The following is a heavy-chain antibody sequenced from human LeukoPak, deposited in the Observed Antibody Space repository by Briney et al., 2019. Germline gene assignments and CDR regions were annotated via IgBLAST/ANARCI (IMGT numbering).Heavy chain of an antibody. CDR1: GGSISSYY. Sequence: SETLSLTCTVSGGSISSYYWSWIRQPPGKGLEWIGYIYYSGSTNYNPSLKSRVTISVDTSKNQFSLKLSSVTPEDTAMYYCARGYSSSSEAFDIWGQGTMVIVSS. CDR3: ARGYSSSSEAFDI. J-gene: IGHJ3*02. V-gene: IGHV4-59*12. CDR2: IYYSGST. D-gene: IGHD6-6*01.